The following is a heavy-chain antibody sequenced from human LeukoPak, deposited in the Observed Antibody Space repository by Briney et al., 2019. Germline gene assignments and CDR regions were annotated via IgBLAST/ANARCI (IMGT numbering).Heavy chain of an antibody. J-gene: IGHJ5*02. CDR3: ARYGVVVPAASPGFDP. V-gene: IGHV4-31*03. D-gene: IGHD2-2*01. CDR2: IYYSGST. CDR1: GGSISSGGYY. Sequence: SETLSLTCTVSGGSISSGGYYWSWIRQHPGKGLEWIGYIYYSGSTYYNPSLKSRVTISVDTSKNQFSPKLSSVTAADTAVYYCARYGVVVPAASPGFDPWGQGTLVTVSS.